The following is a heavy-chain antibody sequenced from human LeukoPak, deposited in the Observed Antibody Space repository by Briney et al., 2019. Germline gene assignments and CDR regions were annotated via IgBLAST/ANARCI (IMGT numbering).Heavy chain of an antibody. D-gene: IGHD5-12*01. CDR2: INGDGSST. Sequence: GQSLRLSCAASGFTFSSYWMHWVRQAPGKGLVWVSRINGDGSSTIYADAVKGRFTISRDNAKNTLFLQMNSLRAEDTAVYYCARWWLRSGDYWGQGTLVTVSS. CDR1: GFTFSSYW. J-gene: IGHJ4*02. V-gene: IGHV3-74*01. CDR3: ARWWLRSGDY.